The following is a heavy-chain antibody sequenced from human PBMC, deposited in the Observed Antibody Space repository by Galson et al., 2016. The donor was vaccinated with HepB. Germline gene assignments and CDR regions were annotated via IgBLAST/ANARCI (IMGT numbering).Heavy chain of an antibody. D-gene: IGHD3-22*01. V-gene: IGHV1-46*01. CDR2: FNPSGGST. Sequence: SVKVSCKASGYTFTRYYIHWVRQAPGQGLEWMGVFNPSGGSTKDNQKFQGRVTMTRDTSTTTVYMELSRLRSEDAAVYFCARGGYYDSRGSLGDWGQGTLVTVSS. J-gene: IGHJ4*02. CDR3: ARGGYYDSRGSLGD. CDR1: GYTFTRYY.